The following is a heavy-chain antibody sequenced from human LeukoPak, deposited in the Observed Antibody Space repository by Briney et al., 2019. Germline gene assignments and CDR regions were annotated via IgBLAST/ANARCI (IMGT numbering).Heavy chain of an antibody. D-gene: IGHD1-26*01. Sequence: ASVKVSCQASGGTFSSSAISWVRQAPGQELEWMGGTIPLFGTTNYAQKFQGRVTITTDESPSTAYMELSSLRSEDTAVYYCARGSYEDVGYYYYYYMDVWGKGTTVTVSS. CDR2: TIPLFGTT. CDR1: GGTFSSSA. CDR3: ARGSYEDVGYYYYYYMDV. J-gene: IGHJ6*03. V-gene: IGHV1-69*05.